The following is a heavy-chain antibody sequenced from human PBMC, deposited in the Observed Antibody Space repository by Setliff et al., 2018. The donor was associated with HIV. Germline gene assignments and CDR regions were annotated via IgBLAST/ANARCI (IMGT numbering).Heavy chain of an antibody. CDR2: ISPYNGHT. Sequence: GASVKVSCKASGYTFTTYGISWVRQAPGHGLEWMGWISPYNGHTKYAQNFQGRVTMTIDTSTSRAYMELRSLRSDDTAVYYCARGYGAFDIWGQGTMVTVSS. CDR3: ARGYGAFDI. CDR1: GYTFTTYG. D-gene: IGHD4-17*01. V-gene: IGHV1-18*01. J-gene: IGHJ3*02.